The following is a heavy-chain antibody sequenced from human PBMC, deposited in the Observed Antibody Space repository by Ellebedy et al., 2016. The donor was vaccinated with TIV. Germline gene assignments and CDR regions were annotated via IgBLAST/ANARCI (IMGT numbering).Heavy chain of an antibody. Sequence: SVKGRFTISRDNSKNTAYLQMNSLRAEDTAVYFCARQATKGNSGDGTYYDAFASWGQGTMVTVSS. D-gene: IGHD2-21*01. V-gene: IGHV3-30*07. CDR3: ARQATKGNSGDGTYYDAFAS. J-gene: IGHJ3*02.